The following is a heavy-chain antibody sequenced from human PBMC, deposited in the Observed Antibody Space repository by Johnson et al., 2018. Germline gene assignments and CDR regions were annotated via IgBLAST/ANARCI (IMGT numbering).Heavy chain of an antibody. D-gene: IGHD3-22*01. CDR1: GFTFRRYD. V-gene: IGHV3-13*01. J-gene: IGHJ3*02. CDR3: AGGGSGYYDSSVGAAVDI. CDR2: IGTAGDT. Sequence: VQLVESGGGLLQPGGSLRLSCAASGFTFRRYDMHWVRQATGKGLEWVSAIGTAGDTYYPGSGKGRCTISRENAETSLYLQMNRLGAGDTAGSSCAGGGSGYYDSSVGAAVDIGGRGTMVTVSS.